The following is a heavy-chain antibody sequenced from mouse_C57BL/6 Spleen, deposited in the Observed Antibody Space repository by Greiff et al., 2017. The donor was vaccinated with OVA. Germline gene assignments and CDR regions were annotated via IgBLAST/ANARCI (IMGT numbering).Heavy chain of an antibody. J-gene: IGHJ1*03. D-gene: IGHD2-4*01. CDR3: ARSYDYGYRYFDD. Sequence: VQLQQSGADLARPGASVKMSCKASGYTFTSYTMHWVKQRPGQGLEWIGYINPSSGYTKYNQKFKDKATLTADTSSSTAYMQLSSLTSEDTAVYYGARSYDYGYRYFDDWGTGTTVTVSS. CDR1: GYTFTSYT. V-gene: IGHV1-4*01. CDR2: INPSSGYT.